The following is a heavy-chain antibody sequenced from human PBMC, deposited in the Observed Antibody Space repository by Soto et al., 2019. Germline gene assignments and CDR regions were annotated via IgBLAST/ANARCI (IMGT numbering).Heavy chain of an antibody. CDR3: ARGLWVEYYYYMDV. V-gene: IGHV3-7*01. CDR1: GFTFSSYW. Sequence: EVQLVESGGGLVQPGGSLRLSCAASGFTFSSYWMSWVRQAPGKGLEWVANIKQDGSEKYYVDSVKGRFTISRDNAKNSLYLQMNSLRAEDTAVYYCARGLWVEYYYYMDVWGKGTTVTVSS. CDR2: IKQDGSEK. J-gene: IGHJ6*03. D-gene: IGHD3-10*01.